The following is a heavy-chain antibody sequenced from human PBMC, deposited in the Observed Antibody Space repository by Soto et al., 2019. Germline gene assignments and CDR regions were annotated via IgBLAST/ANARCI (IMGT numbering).Heavy chain of an antibody. CDR3: ARQLHDSSGYYEP. CDR1: VYSFTSYW. D-gene: IGHD3-22*01. Sequence: PGESLKISCKGSVYSFTSYWIGWVRQMPGKGLEWMGIIYPGDSDTRYSPSFQGQVTISADKSISTAYLQWSSLKASDTAMYYCARQLHDSSGYYEPWGQGTLVTVSS. CDR2: IYPGDSDT. V-gene: IGHV5-51*01. J-gene: IGHJ5*02.